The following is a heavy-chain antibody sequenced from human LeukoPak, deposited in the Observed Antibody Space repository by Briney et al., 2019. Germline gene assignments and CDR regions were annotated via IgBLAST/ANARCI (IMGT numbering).Heavy chain of an antibody. Sequence: ASVKVSCTASGYTFTSYGISWVRQAPGQGLEWMGWISAYNGNTNYAQKLQGRVTMTTDTSTSTAYMELRSLRSDDTAVYYCARVNYGDSLYWDWGQGTLVTVSS. J-gene: IGHJ4*02. CDR2: ISAYNGNT. CDR1: GYTFTSYG. D-gene: IGHD4-17*01. V-gene: IGHV1-18*01. CDR3: ARVNYGDSLYWD.